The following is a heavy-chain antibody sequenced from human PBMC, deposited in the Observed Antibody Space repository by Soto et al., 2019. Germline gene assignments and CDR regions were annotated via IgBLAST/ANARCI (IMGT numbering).Heavy chain of an antibody. V-gene: IGHV3-23*01. CDR3: AILPTGYPNWFDP. J-gene: IGHJ5*02. CDR1: GITFSSYV. Sequence: EVELLESGGGLVQPGGSLRLSCAASGITFSSYVWSWFRHAPGKGLEWVSGISGSSGSTYYADSVKGRFTISRDHSKNTFYLQMNSLRADDTSVYYCAILPTGYPNWFDPWGQGTLVTVSS. D-gene: IGHD3-9*01. CDR2: ISGSSGST.